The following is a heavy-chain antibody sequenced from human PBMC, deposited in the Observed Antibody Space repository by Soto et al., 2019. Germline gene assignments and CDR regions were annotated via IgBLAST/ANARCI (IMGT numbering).Heavy chain of an antibody. J-gene: IGHJ4*02. V-gene: IGHV3-15*01. CDR3: KRDGSGSYD. Sequence: EVQLVESGGGLVKPGGSLRLSCAASGFTFSNAWMSWVRQAPGKGLEWVGRIKSKTDGGTTDYAAPVKGRFTISRDDSKNPVDLEMNSLKTEDTAVYYCKRDGSGSYDWGQGTLVTVSS. CDR1: GFTFSNAW. D-gene: IGHD3-10*01. CDR2: IKSKTDGGTT.